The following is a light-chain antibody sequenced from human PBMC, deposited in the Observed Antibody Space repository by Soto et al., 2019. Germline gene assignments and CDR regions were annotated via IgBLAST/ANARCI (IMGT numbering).Light chain of an antibody. V-gene: IGLV2-14*03. Sequence: QSALTQPASVSGSPGQSITISCTGTSSDIGGYNFVSWYQHHPGKAPKLLIHDVSNRPSGVSSRFSGSKSGNTASLTISGLQAGDEADYYCNSYRTVSTYVFGTGTKLTVL. J-gene: IGLJ1*01. CDR3: NSYRTVSTYV. CDR1: SSDIGGYNF. CDR2: DVS.